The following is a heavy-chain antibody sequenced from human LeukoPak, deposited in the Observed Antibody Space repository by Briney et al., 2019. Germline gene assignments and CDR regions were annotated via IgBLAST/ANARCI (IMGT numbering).Heavy chain of an antibody. CDR1: GGSFTSADNY. V-gene: IGHV4-30-4*01. CDR3: ARGELLYDY. D-gene: IGHD2-15*01. J-gene: IGHJ4*02. Sequence: SQPLSLTCTVSGGSFTSADNYCSWIRQPPGKGLEWIGYIHYSGSTFYNPSLKSRVTMSVDTSKNQFSLKLNSVTAADTAVYYCARGELLYDYWGQGTLVTVSS. CDR2: IHYSGST.